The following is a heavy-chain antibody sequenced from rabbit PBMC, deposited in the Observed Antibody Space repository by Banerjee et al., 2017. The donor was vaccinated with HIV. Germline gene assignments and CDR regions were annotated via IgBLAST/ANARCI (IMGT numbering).Heavy chain of an antibody. J-gene: IGHJ4*01. Sequence: QEQLVESGGGLVQPEGSLTLTCTASGFSFNNNYVMCWVRQAPGKGLEWIGCIDAGSSDYTYYASWAKGRFTISKTSSTTVTLQMPSLTAADTATYFCAREIYYSALYAGDAWDLWGPGTLVTVS. CDR2: IDAGSSDYT. V-gene: IGHV1S45*01. D-gene: IGHD4-2*01. CDR3: AREIYYSALYAGDAWDL. CDR1: GFSFNNNYV.